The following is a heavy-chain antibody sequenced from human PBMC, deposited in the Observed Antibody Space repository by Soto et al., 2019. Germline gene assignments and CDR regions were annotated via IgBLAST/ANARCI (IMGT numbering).Heavy chain of an antibody. CDR2: IIPILGIA. CDR1: GGTFSSYT. Sequence: QVQLVQSGAEVKKPGSSVKFSCKASGGTFSSYTISWVRQAPGQGLEWMGRIIPILGIANYAQKFQGRVTITADKSTSTAYMELSSLRSEDTAVYYCARSPFVVVVAATGYYFDYWGQGTLVTVSS. CDR3: ARSPFVVVVAATGYYFDY. V-gene: IGHV1-69*02. J-gene: IGHJ4*02. D-gene: IGHD2-15*01.